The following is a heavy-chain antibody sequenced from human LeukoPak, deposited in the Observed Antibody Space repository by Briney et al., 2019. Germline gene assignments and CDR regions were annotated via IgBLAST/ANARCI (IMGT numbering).Heavy chain of an antibody. CDR3: ARDERGYCSSTSCLHDAFDI. Sequence: GGSLRLSCAASGFTFSDYYMSWIRQAPGKGLEWVSYISSSSSYTNYADSVKGRFTISRDNAKNSLYLQMNSLRAEDTAVYYCARDERGYCSSTSCLHDAFDIWGHGTMVTVSS. CDR1: GFTFSDYY. V-gene: IGHV3-11*06. CDR2: ISSSSSYT. J-gene: IGHJ3*02. D-gene: IGHD2-2*01.